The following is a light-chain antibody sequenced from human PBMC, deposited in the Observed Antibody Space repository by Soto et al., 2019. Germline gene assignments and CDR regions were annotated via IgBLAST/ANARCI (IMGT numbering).Light chain of an antibody. J-gene: IGKJ2*01. Sequence: EIVLTLSPGTLSLSPGERATLSRRASQSVSSSYLAWYQQKPGQAPRLLIYGASSRATGIPDRFSGSGSGTDFTLTISRLEPEDFAVYYCQQYGSSPPATFGQGTKLEIK. CDR1: QSVSSSY. CDR2: GAS. CDR3: QQYGSSPPAT. V-gene: IGKV3-20*01.